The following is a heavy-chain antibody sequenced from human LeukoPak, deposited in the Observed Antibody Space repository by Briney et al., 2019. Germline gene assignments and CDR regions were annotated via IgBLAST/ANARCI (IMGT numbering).Heavy chain of an antibody. CDR2: ISSSGSTI. D-gene: IGHD3-10*02. V-gene: IGHV3-48*03. Sequence: GGSLRLSCAASGFTFSSYAMNWVRQAPGKGLGWVSYISSSGSTIYYADSVKGRFTISRDNAKNSLYLQMNSLRAEDMAVYYCAEVGITMIGCVWGKGTTVTISS. CDR1: GFTFSSYA. CDR3: AEVGITMIGCV. J-gene: IGHJ6*04.